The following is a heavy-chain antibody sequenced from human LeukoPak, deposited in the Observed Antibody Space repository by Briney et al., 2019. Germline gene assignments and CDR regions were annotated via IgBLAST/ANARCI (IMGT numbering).Heavy chain of an antibody. D-gene: IGHD4-17*01. Sequence: SETLSLTCTVSGGSISSYYWSWIRQPPGKGLEWNGYIYYSGSTNYNSSLESRVTISVDTSNNQFSLNLSSVTAADTAVYYCARGIESYGDYGYWGQGTLVTVSS. J-gene: IGHJ4*02. CDR2: IYYSGST. CDR3: ARGIESYGDYGY. CDR1: GGSISSYY. V-gene: IGHV4-59*01.